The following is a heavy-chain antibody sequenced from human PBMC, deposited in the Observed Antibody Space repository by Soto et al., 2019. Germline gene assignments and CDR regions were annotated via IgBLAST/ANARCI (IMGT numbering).Heavy chain of an antibody. CDR1: GFSLTTSGVG. V-gene: IGHV2-5*02. D-gene: IGHD2-15*01. J-gene: IGHJ5*02. Sequence: QITLKESGPTLVKPTQTLTLTCTFSGFSLTTSGVGVGWIRQPPGKALEWLGLIYWDDDKRYSPSLKSRLNIPKNTSIHPVVLTVSYMDPVLTATFYFVLRGFSLPGAEDINSFDPGGQGALVTVS. CDR2: IYWDDDK. CDR3: VLRGFSLPGAEDINSFDP.